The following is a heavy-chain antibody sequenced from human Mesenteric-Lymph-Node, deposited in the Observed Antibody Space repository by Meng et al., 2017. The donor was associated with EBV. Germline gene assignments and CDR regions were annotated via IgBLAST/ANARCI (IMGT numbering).Heavy chain of an antibody. CDR3: ARVEYRILDY. CDR2: ISYDGSNK. Sequence: QGQRVESGGGVVQPGRSLRLSCAASGFTLSSYGMHWVRQAPGKGLEWVAVISYDGSNKYYADSVKGRFTISRDNSKNTLYLQMNSLRAEDTAVYYCARVEYRILDYWGQGTLVTVSS. J-gene: IGHJ4*02. D-gene: IGHD2/OR15-2a*01. CDR1: GFTLSSYG. V-gene: IGHV3-30*19.